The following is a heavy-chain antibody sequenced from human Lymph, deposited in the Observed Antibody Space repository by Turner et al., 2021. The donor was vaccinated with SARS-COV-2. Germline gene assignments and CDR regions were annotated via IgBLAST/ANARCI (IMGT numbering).Heavy chain of an antibody. CDR1: GGTFSSYA. CDR2: IIPLLARA. J-gene: IGHJ5*02. D-gene: IGHD2-2*01. V-gene: IGHV1-69*10. CDR3: ARDSPYCSSTSCYDP. Sequence: QVQLVHSGAEVKTPGSSVKVSCKLSGGTFSSYATTWVRQDPGQGREGMVGIIPLLARANYAQKSQGRVTITADKSTSTAYMELSSLISEDTAVYYCARDSPYCSSTSCYDPWGQGTLVTVSS.